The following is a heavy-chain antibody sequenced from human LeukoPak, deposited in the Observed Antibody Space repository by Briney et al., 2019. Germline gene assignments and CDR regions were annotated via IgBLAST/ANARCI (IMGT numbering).Heavy chain of an antibody. J-gene: IGHJ1*01. CDR1: GYTFTGYY. Sequence: ASVKVSCKASGYTFTGYYMHWVRQAPGQGLEWMGWINPNSGGTNYAQKFQGRVTMTRDTSISTAYMELSSLRSEDTAVYYCARDGLRAEYFQHWGQGTLVTVSS. V-gene: IGHV1-2*02. CDR2: INPNSGGT. CDR3: ARDGLRAEYFQH.